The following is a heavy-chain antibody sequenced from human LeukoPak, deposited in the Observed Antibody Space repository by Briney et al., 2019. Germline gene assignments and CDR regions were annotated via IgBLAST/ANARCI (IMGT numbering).Heavy chain of an antibody. V-gene: IGHV1-2*02. CDR2: INPNSGGT. J-gene: IGHJ4*02. D-gene: IGHD3-3*01. CDR3: ARKGMDFWSSYYFDY. CDR1: GYTFTGYY. Sequence: ASVKVSCKASGYTFTGYYMHWVRQAPGQGLEWMGWINPNSGGTNYAQKFQGRVTMTEDTSTDTAYMELSSLRSEDTAVYYCARKGMDFWSSYYFDYWGQGTLVTVSS.